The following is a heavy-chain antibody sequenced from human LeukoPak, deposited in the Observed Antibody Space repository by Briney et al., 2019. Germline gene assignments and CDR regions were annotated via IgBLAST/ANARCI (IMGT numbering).Heavy chain of an antibody. CDR3: AKDKGDYFGDYYGMDV. Sequence: GGSLRLSCAASGFTFSSYGMHWVRQAPGKGLEWVAVISYDGSNKYYADSVKGRFIISRDNSKNTLYLQMNSLRAEDTAVYYCAKDKGDYFGDYYGMDVWGQGTTVTVSS. CDR2: ISYDGSNK. J-gene: IGHJ6*02. V-gene: IGHV3-30*18. CDR1: GFTFSSYG. D-gene: IGHD2/OR15-2a*01.